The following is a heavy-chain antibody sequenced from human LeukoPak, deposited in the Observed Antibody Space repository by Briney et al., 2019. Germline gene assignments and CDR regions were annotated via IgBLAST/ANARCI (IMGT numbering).Heavy chain of an antibody. J-gene: IGHJ4*02. CDR1: GFTFRSHA. V-gene: IGHV3-23*01. CDR2: IYENGGTT. CDR3: AKDFRIGYSAHFDY. D-gene: IGHD2-21*01. Sequence: GGSLRLSCVGSGFTFRSHAMGWVRQAPEKGLEFVSGIYENGGTTYYADSVKGRFSISRDNSKNTLYLQMDSLRGEDTAVYYCAKDFRIGYSAHFDYWGQGALVTVSS.